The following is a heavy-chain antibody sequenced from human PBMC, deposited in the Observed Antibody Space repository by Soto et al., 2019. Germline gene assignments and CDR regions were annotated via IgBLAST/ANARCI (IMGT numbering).Heavy chain of an antibody. Sequence: QVQLQESGPGLVKPSETLSLTCTVSGGSVSSGSYSWSWMRQPPGKGLEWIGYIYYSGTTNYNPSLKSRVTISVDTSENQFSLKLSSVTAADTAVYYCARGGGSYYIVYWGQGTLVTVSS. J-gene: IGHJ4*02. D-gene: IGHD1-26*01. CDR1: GGSVSSGSYS. CDR2: IYYSGTT. CDR3: ARGGGSYYIVY. V-gene: IGHV4-61*01.